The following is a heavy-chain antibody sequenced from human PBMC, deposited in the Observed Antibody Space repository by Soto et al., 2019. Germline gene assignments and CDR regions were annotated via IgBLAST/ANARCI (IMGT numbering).Heavy chain of an antibody. D-gene: IGHD5-18*01. CDR3: ARARNDTPMVGYYYYGMDV. CDR2: IYSGGST. Sequence: EVQLVETGGGLIQPGGSLRLSCAASGFTVSSNYMSWVRQAPGKGLEWVSVIYSGGSTYYADSVKGRFTISRDNSKNTLYLQMNSLRAEDTAVYYCARARNDTPMVGYYYYGMDVWGQGTTVTVSS. J-gene: IGHJ6*02. CDR1: GFTVSSNY. V-gene: IGHV3-53*02.